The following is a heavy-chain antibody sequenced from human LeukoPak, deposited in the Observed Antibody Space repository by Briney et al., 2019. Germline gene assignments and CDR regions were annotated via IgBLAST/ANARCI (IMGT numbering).Heavy chain of an antibody. Sequence: GGSLRLSCAASGFTFDDYAMHWVRQAPGKGLEWVSGISWNSGSIGYADSVKGRFTISRDNAKNSLYLQMNSLRAEDTALYYCAKASGDYVWGSHTTFDYWGQGTLVTVSS. J-gene: IGHJ4*02. D-gene: IGHD3-16*01. CDR1: GFTFDDYA. CDR3: AKASGDYVWGSHTTFDY. CDR2: ISWNSGSI. V-gene: IGHV3-9*01.